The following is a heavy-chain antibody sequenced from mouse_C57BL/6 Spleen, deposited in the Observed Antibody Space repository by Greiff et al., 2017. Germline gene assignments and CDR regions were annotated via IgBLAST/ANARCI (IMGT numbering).Heavy chain of an antibody. CDR1: GYTFTNYC. J-gene: IGHJ2*01. V-gene: IGHV1-63*01. D-gene: IGHD2-12*01. CDR3: ARRGSNDNYFDY. Sequence: VQLQQSGAELVRPGTSVTMSCKASGYTFTNYCIRWVKQRPGHGLEWIGDIYPGGGYTNYNQKFKGKATLTADKSSSTAYMQLSSLTSEDSAIDYCARRGSNDNYFDYWGQGTTLTVSS. CDR2: IYPGGGYT.